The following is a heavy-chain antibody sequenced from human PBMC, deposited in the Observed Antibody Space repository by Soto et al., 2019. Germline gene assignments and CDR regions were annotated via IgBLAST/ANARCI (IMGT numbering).Heavy chain of an antibody. CDR2: ISGSGGST. J-gene: IGHJ6*02. D-gene: IGHD1-20*01. Sequence: WGSLRLSCAASGFTFSSYAMSLVRQAPGKGLEWVSAISGSGGSTYYADSVKGRFTISRDNSKNTLYLQMNSLRAEDTAVYYCAKDRVTGRERRLYYYYGLDVWGQGTTVTVSS. CDR1: GFTFSSYA. V-gene: IGHV3-23*01. CDR3: AKDRVTGRERRLYYYYGLDV.